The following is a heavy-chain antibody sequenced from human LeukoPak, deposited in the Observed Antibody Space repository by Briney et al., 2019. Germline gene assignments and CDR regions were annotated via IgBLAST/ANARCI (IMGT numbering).Heavy chain of an antibody. D-gene: IGHD3-22*01. CDR3: ARDQGDYYDGSGYLSGLDY. CDR1: GFTFDDYG. V-gene: IGHV3-20*04. CDR2: INWNGGST. Sequence: GGSLRLSCAASGFTFDDYGMSWVRQAPGKGLEWVSGINWNGGSTGYADSVKGRFTISRDNAKNSLYLQMNSLRAEHTALYYCARDQGDYYDGSGYLSGLDYWGQGTLVTVPS. J-gene: IGHJ4*02.